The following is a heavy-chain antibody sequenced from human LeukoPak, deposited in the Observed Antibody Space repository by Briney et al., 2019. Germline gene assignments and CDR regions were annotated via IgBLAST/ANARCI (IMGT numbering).Heavy chain of an antibody. CDR3: ASAKGYYYGSGMRWFDP. D-gene: IGHD3-10*01. V-gene: IGHV1-8*01. CDR2: MNPNSGNT. Sequence: ASVKVSCKASGYTFTSYDINWVRQATGQGLEWMGWMNPNSGNTGYAQKFQGRVTMTRNTSISTAYMELSSLRSEDTAVYYCASAKGYYYGSGMRWFDPWGQGTLVTVSS. CDR1: GYTFTSYD. J-gene: IGHJ5*02.